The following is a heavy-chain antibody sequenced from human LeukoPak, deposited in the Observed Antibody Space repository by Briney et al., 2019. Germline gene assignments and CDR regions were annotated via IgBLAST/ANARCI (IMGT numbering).Heavy chain of an antibody. CDR1: GFTFNNYY. CDR2: IMEDGSEK. D-gene: IGHD4-17*01. Sequence: GGSLRLSCATSGFTFNNYYMTWVRQAPGKGLEWVAHIMEDGSEKHYVDSVKGRITISRDNIKDSLYLQMKSLRADDTAVYYCARISSLDYGDDNNYYRWFDTWGQGTLVTVSS. CDR3: ARISSLDYGDDNNYYRWFDT. V-gene: IGHV3-7*01. J-gene: IGHJ5*02.